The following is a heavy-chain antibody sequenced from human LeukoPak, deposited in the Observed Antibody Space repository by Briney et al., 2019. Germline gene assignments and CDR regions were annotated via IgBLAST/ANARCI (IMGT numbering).Heavy chain of an antibody. CDR3: ARAGGFTTARGVSTPHGWNY. D-gene: IGHD3-10*01. J-gene: IGHJ4*02. CDR2: IKEDGSEK. Sequence: GGSLRLSCAASGFTFSSYWLSWVRQAPGRGLEWVANIKEDGSEKYYVDSVKGRFTISRDNAKNSLYLQMNSLRAEDTAVYYCARAGGFTTARGVSTPHGWNYWGQGTLVAVSS. V-gene: IGHV3-7*01. CDR1: GFTFSSYW.